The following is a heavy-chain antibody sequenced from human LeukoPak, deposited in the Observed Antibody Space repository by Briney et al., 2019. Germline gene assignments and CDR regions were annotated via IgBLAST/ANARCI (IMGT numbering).Heavy chain of an antibody. J-gene: IGHJ6*03. Sequence: ASVKVSCKASGYTFTSYGISWVRQAPGQGLEWMGWISAYNGNTNYAQKLQGRVTMTTDTSTSTAYMELRSLRSDDTAVYYCARGAYGDYYYYYYYVDVWGKGTTVTVSS. D-gene: IGHD4-17*01. CDR1: GYTFTSYG. CDR3: ARGAYGDYYYYYYYVDV. CDR2: ISAYNGNT. V-gene: IGHV1-18*01.